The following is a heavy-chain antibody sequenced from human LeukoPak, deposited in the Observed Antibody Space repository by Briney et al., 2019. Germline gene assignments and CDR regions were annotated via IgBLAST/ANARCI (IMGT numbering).Heavy chain of an antibody. Sequence: GESLKISCKGSGYSFASYWIAWVRQMPGKGLEWMGIIYSDDSDTRYSPSFQGQVTISADKSISTAYLQWSGLKASDAAVYYCARLSSTSQPFDPWGQGTLVTVSS. CDR1: GYSFASYW. CDR3: ARLSSTSQPFDP. CDR2: IYSDDSDT. J-gene: IGHJ5*02. V-gene: IGHV5-51*01. D-gene: IGHD2-2*01.